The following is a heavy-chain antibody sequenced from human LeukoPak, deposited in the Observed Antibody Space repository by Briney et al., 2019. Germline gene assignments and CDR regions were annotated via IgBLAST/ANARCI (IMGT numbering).Heavy chain of an antibody. Sequence: VASVKVSCKASGYTFTSYGISWVRQAPGQGLEWMGWINGYNGNTNYAQKLQGRVTMTTDTSTSTAYMDLRSLRSDDTAVYYCTRARPYYGSGGNLLEGYYYYYMDVWGKGTTVTVSS. CDR1: GYTFTSYG. J-gene: IGHJ6*03. CDR3: TRARPYYGSGGNLLEGYYYYYMDV. CDR2: INGYNGNT. D-gene: IGHD3-10*01. V-gene: IGHV1-18*01.